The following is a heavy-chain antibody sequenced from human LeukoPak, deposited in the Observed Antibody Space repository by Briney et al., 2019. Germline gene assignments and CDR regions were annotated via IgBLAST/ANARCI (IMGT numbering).Heavy chain of an antibody. Sequence: SETLSLTCTVSGGSISSYYWSWIRQPPGKGLEWIGYIYYSGSTNYNPSLKSRVTISVDTSKNQFSLKLSSVTAADTAVYYCARLHYYGSGSYCPFDYWGQGTLVAASS. CDR2: IYYSGST. CDR3: ARLHYYGSGSYCPFDY. CDR1: GGSISSYY. J-gene: IGHJ4*02. V-gene: IGHV4-59*08. D-gene: IGHD3-10*01.